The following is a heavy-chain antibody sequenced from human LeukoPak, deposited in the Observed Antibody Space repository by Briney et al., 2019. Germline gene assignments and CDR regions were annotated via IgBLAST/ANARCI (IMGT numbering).Heavy chain of an antibody. CDR3: ASKLTTGY. D-gene: IGHD4-17*01. CDR2: IYSGGIT. V-gene: IGHV3-66*01. CDR1: GFTVSSNY. Sequence: GGSLRLSCVVSGFTVSSNYMSWVRQAPGKGLEWVSVIYSGGITNYADSVKGRFTVYRDNSKNTLYLQMNSLRAEDTAVYYCASKLTTGYWGQGTLVTVSS. J-gene: IGHJ4*02.